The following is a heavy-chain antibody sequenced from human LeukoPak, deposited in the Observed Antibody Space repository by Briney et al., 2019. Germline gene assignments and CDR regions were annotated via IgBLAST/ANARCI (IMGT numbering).Heavy chain of an antibody. Sequence: GASVKVSCKASGYTFAGYYMHWVRQAPGQALEWMGWINPNSGGTNYAQKFQGRVTMTRNTSISTVYMELSRLRSDDTAVYYCAAMTYYYDSSPSYGMDVWGQGTTVTVSS. CDR3: AAMTYYYDSSPSYGMDV. V-gene: IGHV1-2*02. D-gene: IGHD3-22*01. CDR1: GYTFAGYY. J-gene: IGHJ6*02. CDR2: INPNSGGT.